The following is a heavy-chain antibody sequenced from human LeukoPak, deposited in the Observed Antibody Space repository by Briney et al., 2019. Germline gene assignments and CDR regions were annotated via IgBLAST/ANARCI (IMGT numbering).Heavy chain of an antibody. V-gene: IGHV4-59*08. CDR3: ARLRGGSYAPDAYFYYGMDV. CDR2: IYYSGRT. D-gene: IGHD1-26*01. J-gene: IGHJ6*02. CDR1: GDSISTYY. Sequence: PSETLSLTCTVSGDSISTYYWTWILQPPGKGLEWLGYIYYSGRTNYNPSLKSRVTISVDTSKNQFSLKLRSVTATDTAVYYCARLRGGSYAPDAYFYYGMDVWGQGTTVIVSS.